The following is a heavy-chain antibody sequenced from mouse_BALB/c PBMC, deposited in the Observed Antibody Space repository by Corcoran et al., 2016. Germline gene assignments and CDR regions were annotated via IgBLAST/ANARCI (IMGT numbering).Heavy chain of an antibody. Sequence: QIQLVQSGPELKKPGETVKISCKASGYTFTNYGMNWVKQAPGKDLKWMGWINTYTGEPTYADDFKGRFAFTLETSASTAYLQINNLKNEDTATYFCARSDSGSFAYWGQGTLVTVSA. CDR1: GYTFTNYG. J-gene: IGHJ3*01. V-gene: IGHV9-3-1*01. CDR2: INTYTGEP. D-gene: IGHD4-1*01. CDR3: ARSDSGSFAY.